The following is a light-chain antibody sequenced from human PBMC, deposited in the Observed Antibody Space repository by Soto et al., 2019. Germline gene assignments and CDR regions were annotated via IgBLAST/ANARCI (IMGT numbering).Light chain of an antibody. V-gene: IGKV1-33*01. CDR3: QQYENLPT. CDR1: QSITTY. CDR2: AAS. J-gene: IGKJ5*01. Sequence: DIQMTQSPSSLSASVGDRVTITCRASQSITTYLNWYRQKPGKAPKLLIYAASSLQSGVPSRFSGSGSGTDFTFTISRLQPEDIATYYCQQYENLPTFGQGTRLEIK.